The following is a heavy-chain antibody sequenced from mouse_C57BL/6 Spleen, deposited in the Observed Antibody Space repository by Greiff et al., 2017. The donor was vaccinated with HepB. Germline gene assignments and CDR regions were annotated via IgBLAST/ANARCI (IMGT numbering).Heavy chain of an antibody. Sequence: EVQVVESGGGLVQPGGSLKLSCAASGFTFSDYGMAWVRQAPRKGPEWVAFISNLAYSIYYADTVTGRFTISRENAKNTLYLEMSSLRSEDTAMYYCARQYYGSSEDWYFDVWGTGTTVTVSS. CDR2: ISNLAYSI. CDR1: GFTFSDYG. D-gene: IGHD1-1*01. J-gene: IGHJ1*03. V-gene: IGHV5-15*01. CDR3: ARQYYGSSEDWYFDV.